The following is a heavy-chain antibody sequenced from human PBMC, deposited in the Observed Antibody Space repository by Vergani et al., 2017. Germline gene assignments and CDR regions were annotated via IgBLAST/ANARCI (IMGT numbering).Heavy chain of an antibody. CDR3: ARMVAPGVIPVRYYYYYMDV. Sequence: QVQLQQWGAGLLKPSETLSLTCAVYGGSFSGYYWSWIRQPPGKGLEWIGEINPSGSTNYNPSLKSRVTISVDTSKNQFSLKLSSVTAADTAVYYCARMVAPGVIPVRYYYYYMDVWGKGTTVTVSS. CDR2: INPSGST. D-gene: IGHD3-16*02. J-gene: IGHJ6*03. CDR1: GGSFSGYY. V-gene: IGHV4-34*01.